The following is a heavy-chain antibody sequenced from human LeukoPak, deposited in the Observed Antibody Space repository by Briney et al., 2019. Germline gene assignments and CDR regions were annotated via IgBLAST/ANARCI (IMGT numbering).Heavy chain of an antibody. D-gene: IGHD4-11*01. CDR2: IRSDGSST. Sequence: PGGSLRLSCAASGFSFSDFGMHWIRQAPGKGLECVTLIRSDGSSTYYADSVKGRFTISRDTSKNTLYLQMNSLRVEDTAVYYCAKDRDDYGNDCWGQGILVTVST. V-gene: IGHV3-30*02. J-gene: IGHJ4*02. CDR3: AKDRDDYGNDC. CDR1: GFSFSDFG.